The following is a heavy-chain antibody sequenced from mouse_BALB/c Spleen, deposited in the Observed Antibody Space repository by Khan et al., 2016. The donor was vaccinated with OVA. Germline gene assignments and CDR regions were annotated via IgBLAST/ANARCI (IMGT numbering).Heavy chain of an antibody. Sequence: QVQLKESGPGLVAPSQSLSITCTVSGFSLTSYDISWIRQPPGKGLEWLGVIWTGGGTNYNSAFMSRLSISKDNSKSKVFLKMNSLQSDDTAIYYCVRRGNYYGSFYWYFDVWGAGTTVTVSS. CDR2: IWTGGGT. CDR3: VRRGNYYGSFYWYFDV. CDR1: GFSLTSYD. V-gene: IGHV2-9-2*01. J-gene: IGHJ1*01. D-gene: IGHD1-1*01.